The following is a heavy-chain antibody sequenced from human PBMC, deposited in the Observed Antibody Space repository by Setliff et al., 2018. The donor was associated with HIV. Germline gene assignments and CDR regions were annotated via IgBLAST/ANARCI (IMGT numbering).Heavy chain of an antibody. V-gene: IGHV4-59*01. J-gene: IGHJ1*01. Sequence: SETLSLTCTVSGGSISSYYWNWIRQPPGKGLEWIGYIYYSGSTNYKPSLKSRVTMSVDTSKNQFSLKLSSVTAADTAVYYCASTYYYDSLHFHHWGQGTLVTVSS. CDR2: IYYSGST. CDR1: GGSISSYY. CDR3: ASTYYYDSLHFHH. D-gene: IGHD3-22*01.